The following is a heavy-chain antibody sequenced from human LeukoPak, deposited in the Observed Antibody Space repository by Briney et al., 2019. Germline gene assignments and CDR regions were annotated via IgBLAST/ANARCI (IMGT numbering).Heavy chain of an antibody. CDR3: ARQRRYYYDNSGHYSGYFDD. CDR2: IFYSWIS. D-gene: IGHD3-22*01. V-gene: IGHV4-59*01. J-gene: IGHJ4*02. Sequence: PSETLSLTCTISGDSMTNSYWNWIRQPPGKGLEWIGYIFYSWISEYNPSLKSRVSLSVATSKNQFSLTLTSVTAADTAVYYCARQRRYYYDNSGHYSGYFDDWGQGTLVTVSS. CDR1: GDSMTNSY.